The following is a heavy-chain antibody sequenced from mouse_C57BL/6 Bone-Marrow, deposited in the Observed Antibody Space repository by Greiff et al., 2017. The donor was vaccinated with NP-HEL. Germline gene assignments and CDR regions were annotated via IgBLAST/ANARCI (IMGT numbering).Heavy chain of an antibody. V-gene: IGHV1-62-2*01. CDR2: FYPGSGSI. CDR3: ERDGITTVVASYWYFDV. CDR1: GYTFTEYT. D-gene: IGHD1-1*01. Sequence: QVQLQQSGAELVKPGASVKLSCKASGYTFTEYTIHWVKQRSGQGLEWIGWFYPGSGSIKYNEKFKGKATLTADKSSSTVYMELSRLTSEDSAVYFCERDGITTVVASYWYFDVWGTGTMVTVSS. J-gene: IGHJ1*03.